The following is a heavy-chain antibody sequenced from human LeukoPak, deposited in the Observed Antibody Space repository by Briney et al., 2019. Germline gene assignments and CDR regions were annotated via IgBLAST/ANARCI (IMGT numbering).Heavy chain of an antibody. D-gene: IGHD1-26*01. V-gene: IGHV5-51*01. Sequence: GESLKISCQGSGYRFTSYWIAWVRQMPGKGLEWMGIIYPSDSDTRYSPSFQGQVSISADKSISAAYLQWSSLKASDTAMYYCARHSSGSYSDYWGQGTLVTVSS. J-gene: IGHJ4*02. CDR3: ARHSSGSYSDY. CDR2: IYPSDSDT. CDR1: GYRFTSYW.